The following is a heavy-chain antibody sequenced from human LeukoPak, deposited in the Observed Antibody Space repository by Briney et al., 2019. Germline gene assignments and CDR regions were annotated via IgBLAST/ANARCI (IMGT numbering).Heavy chain of an antibody. CDR1: GFTFSSYA. V-gene: IGHV3-23*01. CDR2: ISGSGGST. CDR3: AKGRPAGGAMAPVGY. D-gene: IGHD3-16*01. J-gene: IGHJ4*02. Sequence: GGSLRLSCAASGFTFSSYAMSWVRQSPGKGLEWVSDISGSGGSTYYADSEKGRFTISRDNSKNTLYLQMNSLRAEDTAVYYCAKGRPAGGAMAPVGYWGQGTLVTVSS.